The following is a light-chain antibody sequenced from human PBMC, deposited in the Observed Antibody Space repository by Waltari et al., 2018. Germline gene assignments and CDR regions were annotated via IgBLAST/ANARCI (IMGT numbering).Light chain of an antibody. CDR3: SSQSSDNVVL. V-gene: IGLV2-14*03. CDR1: SSDLGTSNS. J-gene: IGLJ3*02. Sequence: QSALTQPASVSGSPGQAITIPFPGTSSDLGTSNSVSWYQDHPGQGPKVIIYDVSNRPSGVSARFSGSKSGNTASLTISGLQAEDEADYYCSSQSSDNVVLFGGGTKVTVL. CDR2: DVS.